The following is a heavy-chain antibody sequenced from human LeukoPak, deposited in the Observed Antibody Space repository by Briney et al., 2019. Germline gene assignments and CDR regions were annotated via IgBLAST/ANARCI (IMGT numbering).Heavy chain of an antibody. V-gene: IGHV4-39*07. CDR1: GDSISNKNFY. CDR3: ATPDR. CDR2: IYYTGHT. J-gene: IGHJ5*02. Sequence: ASETLSLTCTVSGDSISNKNFYWGWIRKPPGKDLEWIGSIYYTGHTYYNPSLKSRITLSVDTSKNQFSLKLSSVTAADTAVYYCATPDRWGQGTLVTVSS.